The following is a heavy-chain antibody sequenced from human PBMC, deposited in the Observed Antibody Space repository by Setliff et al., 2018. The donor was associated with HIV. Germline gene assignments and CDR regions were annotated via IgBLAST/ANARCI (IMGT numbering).Heavy chain of an antibody. D-gene: IGHD2-15*01. V-gene: IGHV1-69*05. J-gene: IGHJ1*01. CDR2: FNPVFGAA. CDR1: GGTFRTDA. CDR3: ARGGGVYCSGGSCYTSVDFQH. Sequence: VASVKVSCKASGGTFRTDAISWVRQAPGQGLEWVGGFNPVFGAANYAQKFQGRVTMTRNTSIRTAYMELSSLRSEDTAVYYCARGGGVYCSGGSCYTSVDFQHWGQGTLVTVSS.